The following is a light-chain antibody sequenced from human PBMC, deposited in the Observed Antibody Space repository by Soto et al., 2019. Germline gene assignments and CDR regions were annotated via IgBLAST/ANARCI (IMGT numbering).Light chain of an antibody. CDR3: CSYAGSSTNWV. CDR2: EVS. Sequence: QSALTQPASVSGSPGQSITISCTGTSSDVGSYNLVSWYQQHPGKAPNLIIYEVSERPSGVSYRFSGSKSASTASLTISGLQAEDEADYYCCSYAGSSTNWVFGVGTKLTVL. V-gene: IGLV2-23*02. J-gene: IGLJ3*02. CDR1: SSDVGSYNL.